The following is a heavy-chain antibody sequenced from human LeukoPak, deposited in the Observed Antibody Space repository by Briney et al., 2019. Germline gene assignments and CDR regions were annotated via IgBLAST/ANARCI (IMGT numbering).Heavy chain of an antibody. D-gene: IGHD3-22*01. CDR2: IYTSGST. V-gene: IGHV4-4*07. Sequence: SETLSLTCTVSGVSISSYCWSWIRQPAGKGLEWIGRIYTSGSTNYNPSLKSRVTMSVDTSKNQFSLKLSSVTAADTAVYYCARVRPPYYDSTPEDAFDIWGQGTMVTVSS. CDR1: GVSISSYC. J-gene: IGHJ3*02. CDR3: ARVRPPYYDSTPEDAFDI.